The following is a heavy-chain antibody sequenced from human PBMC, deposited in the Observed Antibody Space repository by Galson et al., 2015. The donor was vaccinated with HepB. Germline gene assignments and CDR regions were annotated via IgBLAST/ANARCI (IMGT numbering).Heavy chain of an antibody. D-gene: IGHD3-16*01. CDR1: GYTFTSYY. Sequence: SVKVSCKASGYTFTSYYMHWVRQAPGQGLEWMGIINPSGGSTSYAQKFQGRVTMTRDTSTSTVYMELSSLRSEDTAVYYCARARGVMRSYDAFDIWGQGTMVTVSS. CDR3: ARARGVMRSYDAFDI. CDR2: INPSGGST. J-gene: IGHJ3*02. V-gene: IGHV1-46*01.